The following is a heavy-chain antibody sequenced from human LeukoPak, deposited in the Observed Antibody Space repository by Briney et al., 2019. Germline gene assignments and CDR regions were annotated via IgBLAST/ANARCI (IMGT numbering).Heavy chain of an antibody. J-gene: IGHJ6*02. V-gene: IGHV1-2*06. CDR3: ARPYYDFWSGPYYYYYGMDV. Sequence: ASVKVSCKASGYTFTGYYMHWVRQAPGQGLEWMGRINPNSGGTNYAQKFQGRVTVTRDTSISTAYMELSRLRSDDTAVYYCARPYYDFWSGPYYYYYGMDVWGQGTTVTVSS. D-gene: IGHD3-3*01. CDR2: INPNSGGT. CDR1: GYTFTGYY.